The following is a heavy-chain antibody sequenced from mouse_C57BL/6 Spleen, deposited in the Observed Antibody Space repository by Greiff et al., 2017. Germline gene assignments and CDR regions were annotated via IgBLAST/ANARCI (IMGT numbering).Heavy chain of an antibody. V-gene: IGHV1-15*01. CDR1: GYTFTDYE. Sequence: QVQLQQSGAELVRPGASVTLSCKASGYTFTDYEMHWVKQTPVHGLEWIGAIAPETGGTAYNQTFKGKAILTADKSSSTAYMERRSLASEDSAVYYCTDYDEGAWGAYWGQGTLVTVSA. CDR3: TDYDEGAWGAY. D-gene: IGHD2-4*01. J-gene: IGHJ3*01. CDR2: IAPETGGT.